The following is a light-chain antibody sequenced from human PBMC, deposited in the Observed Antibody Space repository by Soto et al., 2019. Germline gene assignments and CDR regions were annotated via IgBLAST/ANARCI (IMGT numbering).Light chain of an antibody. CDR2: AAS. CDR1: QSISSW. CDR3: QQSYTTPWT. Sequence: DIQMTQSPSTLSGSVGDRVTITCRASQSISSWLAWYQQKPGKAPKLLIYAASTLERGVPSRFSGSGSGTEFTLTISSLQPEDFATYYCQQSYTTPWTFGQGTKVDIK. V-gene: IGKV1-5*01. J-gene: IGKJ1*01.